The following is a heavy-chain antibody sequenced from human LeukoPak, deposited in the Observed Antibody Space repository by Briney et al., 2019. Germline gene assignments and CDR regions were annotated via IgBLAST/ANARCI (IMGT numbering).Heavy chain of an antibody. V-gene: IGHV3-21*01. Sequence: PGGSLRLSCAASGFTFSSYSMNWVRQAPGKGLEWVSSISSSSSYIYYADSVKGRFTISRDNAKNSLYLQMNSLRAEDTAVYYCASEAAAAHDAFDIWGQGTMVTVSS. D-gene: IGHD6-13*01. CDR2: ISSSSSYI. CDR1: GFTFSSYS. CDR3: ASEAAAAHDAFDI. J-gene: IGHJ3*02.